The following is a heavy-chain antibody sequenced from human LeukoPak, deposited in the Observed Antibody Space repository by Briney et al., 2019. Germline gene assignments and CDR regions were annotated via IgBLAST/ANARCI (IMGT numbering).Heavy chain of an antibody. CDR1: GFTFSSYS. V-gene: IGHV3-48*01. D-gene: IGHD2-2*01. CDR2: ISSSSTTI. J-gene: IGHJ4*02. CDR3: ANPPPASEVVVPAAKGFDY. Sequence: GGSLRLSCAASGFTFSSYSMNWVRQAPGKGLEWVSYISSSSTTIYYADSVKGRFTISRDNSKNTLYLQMNSLRAEDTAVYYCANPPPASEVVVPAAKGFDYWGQGTLVTVSS.